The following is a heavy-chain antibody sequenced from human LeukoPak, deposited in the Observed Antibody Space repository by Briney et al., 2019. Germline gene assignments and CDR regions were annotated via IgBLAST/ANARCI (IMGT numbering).Heavy chain of an antibody. CDR2: ISGSGGST. CDR1: GFTASSNY. Sequence: GGSLRLSCAASGFTASSNYMSWVRQAPGKGLEWVSAISGSGGSTYYADSVKGRFTISRDNSKNTLYLQMNSLRAEDTAVYYCAKDVPLGYCSSTSCPKLDYWGQGTLVTVSS. D-gene: IGHD2-2*01. CDR3: AKDVPLGYCSSTSCPKLDY. V-gene: IGHV3-23*01. J-gene: IGHJ4*02.